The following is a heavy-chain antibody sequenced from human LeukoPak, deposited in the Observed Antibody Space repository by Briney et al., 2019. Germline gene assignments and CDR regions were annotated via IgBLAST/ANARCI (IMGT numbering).Heavy chain of an antibody. V-gene: IGHV4-39*02. D-gene: IGHD3-3*01. J-gene: IGHJ6*03. CDR3: ARDQGEKVWSGYSDPIPLYYYYMDV. CDR2: IYYSGST. Sequence: KPSETLSLTCTVSGGSISSSSYYWGWIRQPPGKGLEWIGSIYYSGSTYYNPSLKSRVTISVDTSKNQFSLKLSSVTAADTAVYYCARDQGEKVWSGYSDPIPLYYYYMDVWGKGTTVTVSS. CDR1: GGSISSSSYY.